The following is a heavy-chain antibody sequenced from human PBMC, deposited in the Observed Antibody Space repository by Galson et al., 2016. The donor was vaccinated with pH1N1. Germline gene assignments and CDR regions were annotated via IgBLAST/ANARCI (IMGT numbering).Heavy chain of an antibody. D-gene: IGHD4-17*01. CDR3: AHSLYGDYVGWFDP. Sequence: PALVKPTQTLTLTCTFSGFSLSTSGVGVGWIRQPPGKALEWLALIYWNDDKRYSPSLKSRLTLTKDTSKTQVVLTMTNMDPVDTATYYCAHSLYGDYVGWFDPWGQGTLVTVSS. J-gene: IGHJ5*02. CDR1: GFSLSTSGVG. CDR2: IYWNDDK. V-gene: IGHV2-5*01.